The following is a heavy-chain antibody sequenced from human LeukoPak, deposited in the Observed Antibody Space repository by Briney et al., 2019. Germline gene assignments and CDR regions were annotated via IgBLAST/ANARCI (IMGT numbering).Heavy chain of an antibody. CDR1: GGTFSSYA. Sequence: ASVKVSCKASGGTFSSYAMSWVRQAPGKGLEWVSAISGSGGSTYYADSVKGRFTISRDNSKNTLYLQMNSLRAEDTAVYYCAKSDYYDKHYFDYWGQGTLVTVSS. D-gene: IGHD3-22*01. V-gene: IGHV3-23*01. CDR3: AKSDYYDKHYFDY. J-gene: IGHJ4*02. CDR2: ISGSGGST.